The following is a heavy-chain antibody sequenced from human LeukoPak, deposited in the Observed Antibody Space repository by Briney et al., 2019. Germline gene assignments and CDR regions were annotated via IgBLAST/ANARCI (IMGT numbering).Heavy chain of an antibody. CDR2: INPTGGST. Sequence: ASVKVSCKASGYTFTSYYMHWVRQAPGQGLEWMGLINPTGGSTVYTQKFQGRFTMTRDMSKSTDYMELSSLRSEDTAIYYCARDNSVGDNAWWFDPWGQGTLVTVSS. CDR3: ARDNSVGDNAWWFDP. J-gene: IGHJ5*02. V-gene: IGHV1-46*01. CDR1: GYTFTSYY. D-gene: IGHD1-26*01.